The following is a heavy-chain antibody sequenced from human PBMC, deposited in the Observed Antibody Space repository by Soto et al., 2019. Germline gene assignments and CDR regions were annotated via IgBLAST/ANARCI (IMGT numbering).Heavy chain of an antibody. CDR2: IYPSGMP. Sequence: SETLSLTCTVSGGSISNAAYSWSWIRQPPGKGLEWIGYIYPSGMPFYNPSLRSRVTISIDRSNDQFSLNLKSVTAADTAVYYCARERGGYGLFDSWGQGTLVTVPQ. J-gene: IGHJ4*02. CDR1: GGSISNAAYS. V-gene: IGHV4-30-2*01. CDR3: ARERGGYGLFDS. D-gene: IGHD5-18*01.